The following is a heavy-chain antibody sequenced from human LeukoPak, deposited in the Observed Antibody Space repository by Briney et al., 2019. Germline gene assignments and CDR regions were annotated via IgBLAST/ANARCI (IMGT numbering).Heavy chain of an antibody. CDR1: GFTFSSYW. D-gene: IGHD4-23*01. CDR2: INQDGSTQ. Sequence: GGSLRLSCAASGFTFSSYWMHWVRQAPGKGLEWVANINQDGSTQNYVDSVKGRFTFSRDNTMNSLYLQMNNIRAEDTAVYYCARDVLGGAFDYWGRGTLVTVSS. J-gene: IGHJ4*02. CDR3: ARDVLGGAFDY. V-gene: IGHV3-7*01.